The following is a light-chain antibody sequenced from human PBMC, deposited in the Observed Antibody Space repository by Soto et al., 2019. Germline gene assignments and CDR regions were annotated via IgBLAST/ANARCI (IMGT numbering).Light chain of an antibody. V-gene: IGLV2-11*01. CDR1: SSDVGGYNY. CDR2: GVT. CDR3: CSYAGRYIPVI. J-gene: IGLJ2*01. Sequence: QSVLTQPRSVSGSPGQSVTISCSGTSSDVGGYNYVSWYQQHPGKAPKLIIYGVTQRPSGVPDRFSGSKSANTASLPISGLQADDEADYYCCSYAGRYIPVIFGRGTKLTVL.